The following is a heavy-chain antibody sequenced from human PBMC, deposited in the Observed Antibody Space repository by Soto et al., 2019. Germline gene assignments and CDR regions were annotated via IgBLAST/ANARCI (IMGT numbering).Heavy chain of an antibody. J-gene: IGHJ4*02. CDR2: IYYSGST. CDR3: ARRYGGNLDY. V-gene: IGHV4-59*08. D-gene: IGHD2-15*01. Sequence: QVQLQESGPGLVKPSETLSLTCTVSGGSISSYYWTWIRQPPGKGLEWIGYIYYSGSTNYNPSLTSXAXIXXDTSKTQSSLKLSSVTAADTAVYYCARRYGGNLDYWGQGTLVTVSS. CDR1: GGSISSYY.